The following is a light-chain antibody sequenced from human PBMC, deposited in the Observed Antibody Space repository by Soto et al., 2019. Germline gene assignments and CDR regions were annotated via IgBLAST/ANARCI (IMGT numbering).Light chain of an antibody. Sequence: EIVLMQSPGTLSLSPGERATLSCRASQSVSSSYLAWYQQKPGQAPRLLIYGASSRATGIPDGFSGSGSGTDFTLTISRLEPEDFAVYYCQQYGSSPFTFGGGTKVDIK. CDR2: GAS. CDR3: QQYGSSPFT. V-gene: IGKV3-20*01. J-gene: IGKJ4*01. CDR1: QSVSSSY.